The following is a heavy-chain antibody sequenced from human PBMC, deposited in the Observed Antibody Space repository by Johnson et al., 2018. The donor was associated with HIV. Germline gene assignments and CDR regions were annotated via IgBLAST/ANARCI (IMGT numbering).Heavy chain of an antibody. Sequence: QVQLVESGGGVVRPGRSLRLSCAAYGFTFSSFTMHWVRQAPGKGLEWVAVISDDVSSTFYVDSVKGRFTISRDNSNNTLYLQMSGLSAEDTALYYCARGPLFYYSSGLWAFDIWGQGTMVTVSS. D-gene: IGHD3-10*01. J-gene: IGHJ3*02. CDR3: ARGPLFYYSSGLWAFDI. V-gene: IGHV3-30*04. CDR1: GFTFSSFT. CDR2: ISDDVSST.